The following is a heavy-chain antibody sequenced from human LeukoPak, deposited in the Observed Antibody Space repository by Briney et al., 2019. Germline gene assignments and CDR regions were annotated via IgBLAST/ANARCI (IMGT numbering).Heavy chain of an antibody. Sequence: SETLSLTCTVSGGSMSSNNYHWGWIRQPPGKGLEWIGSMYHRGSTYYNPSLKSRVTISVDTSQNQFSLKLSSVTAADTAVYYCARDPPEAAGDYWGQGILVIVSS. CDR1: GGSMSSNNYH. J-gene: IGHJ4*02. CDR2: MYHRGST. V-gene: IGHV4-39*07. D-gene: IGHD6-25*01. CDR3: ARDPPEAAGDY.